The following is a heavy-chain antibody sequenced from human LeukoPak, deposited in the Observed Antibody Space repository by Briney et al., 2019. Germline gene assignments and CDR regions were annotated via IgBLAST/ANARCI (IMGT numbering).Heavy chain of an antibody. CDR2: ISAYNGNT. CDR1: GYTFTSYG. J-gene: IGHJ4*02. Sequence: ASVKVSCKASGYTFTSYGISWVRQAPGQGLEWMGWISAYNGNTNYAQKLQGRVTMTTDTSTSTAYMELRSLRSDDTAVYYCARERCSSTSCYPSYFDYWGQGTLVTVSS. CDR3: ARERCSSTSCYPSYFDY. D-gene: IGHD2-2*01. V-gene: IGHV1-18*01.